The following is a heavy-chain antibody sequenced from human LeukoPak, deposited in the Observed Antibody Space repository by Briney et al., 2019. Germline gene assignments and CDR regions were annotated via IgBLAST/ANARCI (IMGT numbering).Heavy chain of an antibody. D-gene: IGHD6-13*01. CDR3: SLEGSSWYRYFQH. J-gene: IGHJ1*01. CDR1: GFTFSSYW. V-gene: IGHV3-7*05. CDR2: IKQDGSEK. Sequence: GGSLRLSCAASGFTFSSYWMSWVRPAPGKGLEWVANIKQDGSEKYYVDSVKGRFTISRDNAKNSLYLQMNSLRAEDTAVYYSSLEGSSWYRYFQHWGQGTLVTVSS.